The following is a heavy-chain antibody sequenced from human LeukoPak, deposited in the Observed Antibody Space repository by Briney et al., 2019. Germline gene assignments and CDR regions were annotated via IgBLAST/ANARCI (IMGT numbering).Heavy chain of an antibody. J-gene: IGHJ3*01. CDR1: GFTFITDA. CDR2: ISSDGINK. Sequence: GGSLRLSCAPSGFTFITDAMHWVRQAPGKGLEWVAVISSDGINKYYADSVKGRFTISRDNSKNTLYLQMNSLRAEDTAVYYCADKRLWGQGTMVTVSS. V-gene: IGHV3-30-3*01. CDR3: ADKRL.